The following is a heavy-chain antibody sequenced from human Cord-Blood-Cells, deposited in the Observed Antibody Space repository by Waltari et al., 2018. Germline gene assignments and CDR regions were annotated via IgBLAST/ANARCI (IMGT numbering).Heavy chain of an antibody. CDR2: MNPNRGNT. V-gene: IGHV1-8*03. Sequence: QVQLVQSGAEVKKPGASVNVSCKASGYTFTRYDLTWVRPATGQGLEWMGWMNPNRGNTGYAQKFQGRVTITRNTSISTAYMELSSLRSEDTAVYYCARGVGEMTTVTFDYWGQGTLVTVSS. J-gene: IGHJ4*02. CDR3: ARGVGEMTTVTFDY. D-gene: IGHD4-17*01. CDR1: GYTFTRYD.